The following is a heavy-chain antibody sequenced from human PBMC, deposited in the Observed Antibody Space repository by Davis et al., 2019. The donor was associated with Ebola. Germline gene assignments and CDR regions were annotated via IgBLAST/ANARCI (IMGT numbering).Heavy chain of an antibody. CDR3: AKKLQLLFDY. V-gene: IGHV3-23*01. CDR1: GFTFSDYY. D-gene: IGHD2-2*01. Sequence: GGSLRLSCAASGFTFSDYYMSWIRQAPGKGLEWVSAISGSGGSTYYADSVKGRFTISRDNSKNTLYLQMNSLRAEDTAVYYCAKKLQLLFDYWGQGTLVTVSS. J-gene: IGHJ4*02. CDR2: ISGSGGST.